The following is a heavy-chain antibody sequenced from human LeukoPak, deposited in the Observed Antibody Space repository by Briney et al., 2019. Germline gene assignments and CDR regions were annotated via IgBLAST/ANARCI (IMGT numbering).Heavy chain of an antibody. J-gene: IGHJ4*02. Sequence: GGSLRLSCAASGFTFSNAWMSWVRQAPGKGLEWVGRIKSKTDGGTTDYAAPVKGRFTISRDDSKNTLYLQMNSLKTEDTAVYYCTTEGFFGVDYYFDYWGQGTLVTVSS. CDR1: GFTFSNAW. CDR3: TTEGFFGVDYYFDY. CDR2: IKSKTDGGTT. D-gene: IGHD3-3*01. V-gene: IGHV3-15*01.